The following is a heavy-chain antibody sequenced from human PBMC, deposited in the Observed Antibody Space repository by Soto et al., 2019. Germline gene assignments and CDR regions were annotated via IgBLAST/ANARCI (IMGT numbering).Heavy chain of an antibody. V-gene: IGHV1-2*02. D-gene: IGHD3-3*01. CDR2: LNPNSGGT. CDR1: GYTFTGYY. CDR3: ARGPNVLRFLEWSHYYYYYGMDV. J-gene: IGHJ6*02. Sequence: ASVKVSCKASGYTFTGYYMHWVRQAPGQGLEWMGWLNPNSGGTNYAQKFQGRVTMTRDTAISTAYMELSRLRSDDTAVYYCARGPNVLRFLEWSHYYYYYGMDVWGQGTTVTVSS.